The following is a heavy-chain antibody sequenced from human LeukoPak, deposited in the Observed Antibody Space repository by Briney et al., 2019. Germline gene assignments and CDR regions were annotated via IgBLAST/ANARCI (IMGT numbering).Heavy chain of an antibody. V-gene: IGHV3-30*02. CDR2: IRYDGSNK. D-gene: IGHD3-16*02. CDR3: ARGSNDYVWGSYRSLDY. Sequence: GGSLRLSCAASGFTFSSYGMHWVRQAPGKGLEWVAFIRYDGSNKYYADSVKGRFTISRDNAKNSLYLQMNSLRAEDTAVYYCARGSNDYVWGSYRSLDYWGQGTLVTVSS. J-gene: IGHJ4*02. CDR1: GFTFSSYG.